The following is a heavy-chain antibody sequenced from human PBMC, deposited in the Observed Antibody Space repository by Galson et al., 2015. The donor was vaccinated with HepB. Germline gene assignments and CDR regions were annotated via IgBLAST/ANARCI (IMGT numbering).Heavy chain of an antibody. D-gene: IGHD1-20*01. CDR2: IYPGDSDT. J-gene: IGHJ6*02. CDR3: ASASWYNWNDYYYYGMDV. V-gene: IGHV5-51*01. CDR1: GYSFTSYW. Sequence: QSGAEVTKPGESLKISCKGSGYSFTSYWIGWVRQMPGKGLEWMGIIYPGDSDTRYSPSFQGQVTISADKSISTAYLQWSSLKASDTAMYYCASASWYNWNDYYYYGMDVWGQGTTVTVSS.